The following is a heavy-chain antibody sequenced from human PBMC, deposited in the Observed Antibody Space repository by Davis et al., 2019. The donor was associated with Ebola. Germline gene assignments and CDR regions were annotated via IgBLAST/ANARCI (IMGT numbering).Heavy chain of an antibody. Sequence: PGGSLRLSYAASGFTFSSYWMSWVRQAPGKGLEWVANIKQDGSEKYYVDSVKGRFTISRDNAKNSLYLQMNSLRAEDTAVYYCARDPGLGGYYGMDVWGQGTTVTVSS. CDR2: IKQDGSEK. CDR1: GFTFSSYW. D-gene: IGHD3-16*01. CDR3: ARDPGLGGYYGMDV. J-gene: IGHJ6*02. V-gene: IGHV3-7*03.